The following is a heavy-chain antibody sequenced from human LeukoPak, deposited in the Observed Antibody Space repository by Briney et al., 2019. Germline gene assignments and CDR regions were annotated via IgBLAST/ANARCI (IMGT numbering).Heavy chain of an antibody. D-gene: IGHD3-22*01. CDR1: GFTFSNYW. V-gene: IGHV3-7*03. CDR2: IKQDGGEK. CDR3: AKDINYDSSGGYFDY. Sequence: GGSLRLSCAASGFTFSNYWMTWVRQAPGKGLEWVANIKQDGGEKYYVDSVKGRFTISRDNAKNSLYLQMNSLRAEDMALYYCAKDINYDSSGGYFDYWGQGTLVTVSS. J-gene: IGHJ4*02.